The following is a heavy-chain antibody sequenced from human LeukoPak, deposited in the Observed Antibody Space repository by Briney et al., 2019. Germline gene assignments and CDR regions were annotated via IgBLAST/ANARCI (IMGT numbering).Heavy chain of an antibody. CDR3: AKGLGVVIDFLVFDN. V-gene: IGHV3-53*01. CDR1: GFTVSGNY. J-gene: IGHJ4*02. CDR2: IDSGDNT. D-gene: IGHD3-3*01. Sequence: GGSLRLSCAASGFTVSGNYMSWVRQAPGKGLGWVSVIDSGDNTYYADSVKGRFTISRDKSKNTLYLQMNILRTEDTAIYYCAKGLGVVIDFLVFDNWGPGTLVTVSS.